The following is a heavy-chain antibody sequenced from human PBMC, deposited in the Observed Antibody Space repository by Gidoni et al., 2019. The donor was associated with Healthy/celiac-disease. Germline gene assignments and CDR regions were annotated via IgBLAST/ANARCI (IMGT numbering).Heavy chain of an antibody. Sequence: QVQLVQSGAEVKKPGSSVKVSCKASGGTFSSYAISWVRQAPGQGLEWMGGIIPILGIANYAQKFQGRVTITADKSTSTAYMELSSLRSEDTAVYYCAIPADYYDSSGYSFDYWGQGTLVTVSS. J-gene: IGHJ4*02. CDR1: GGTFSSYA. CDR3: AIPADYYDSSGYSFDY. V-gene: IGHV1-69*10. D-gene: IGHD3-22*01. CDR2: IIPILGIA.